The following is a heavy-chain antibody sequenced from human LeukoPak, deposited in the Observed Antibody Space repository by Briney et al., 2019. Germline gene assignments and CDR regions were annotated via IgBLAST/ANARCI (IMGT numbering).Heavy chain of an antibody. V-gene: IGHV3-23*01. CDR1: GFTFSSYA. CDR2: ISGSGGST. J-gene: IGHJ6*02. CDR3: AKGRVSYYYGMDV. Sequence: GGSLRLSCAASGFTFSSYAMSWVRQAPGKGLEWVSAISGSGGSTSYADSVKGRFTISRDNSKNTLYLQMNSLRAEDTAVYYCAKGRVSYYYGMDVWGQGTTVTVSS. D-gene: IGHD3-10*01.